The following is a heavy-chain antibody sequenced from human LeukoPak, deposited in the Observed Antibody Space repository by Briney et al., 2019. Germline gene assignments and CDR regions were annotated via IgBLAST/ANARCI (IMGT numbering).Heavy chain of an antibody. J-gene: IGHJ4*02. CDR3: AKDYATVTTYN. Sequence: GSLRLSCATSGFTFRSYAMIWVRQAPGKGLEWASAISGSGGSTYYADSVKGRFTISRDNSKNTLYLQMNSLRAEDTAVYYCAKDYATVTTYNWGQGTLVTVSS. V-gene: IGHV3-23*01. CDR1: GFTFRSYA. CDR2: ISGSGGST. D-gene: IGHD4-11*01.